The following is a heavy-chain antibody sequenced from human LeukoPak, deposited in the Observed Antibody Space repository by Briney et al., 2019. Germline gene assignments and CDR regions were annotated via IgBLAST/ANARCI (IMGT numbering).Heavy chain of an antibody. J-gene: IGHJ4*02. Sequence: GGSLRLSCAASGFSFSSYAVSWVRQTPGKRPEWVSGISGDGRTFYADSVKGRFTLSRDFSRSTLYLQMNSLRVEDTAVYYCAKDIAQGYTFGSIGQDYWGQGTLVTVSS. D-gene: IGHD5-18*01. V-gene: IGHV3-23*01. CDR1: GFSFSSYA. CDR2: ISGDGRT. CDR3: AKDIAQGYTFGSIGQDY.